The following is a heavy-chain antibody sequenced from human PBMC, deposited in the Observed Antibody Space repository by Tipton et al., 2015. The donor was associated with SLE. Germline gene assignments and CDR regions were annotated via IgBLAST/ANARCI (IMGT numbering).Heavy chain of an antibody. CDR2: IYYSGST. CDR1: GGSISSSSYF. CDR3: ATNGHGETYEFFTEYLRH. J-gene: IGHJ1*01. V-gene: IGHV4-39*01. Sequence: TLSLTCTVSGGSISSSSYFWAWIRQPPGKGLEWIGSIYYSGSTYYNPSLKSRVTISVDTSKNQFSLKLNSVTAADTAVYYCATNGHGETYEFFTEYLRHWGQGTLVTVSS. D-gene: IGHD5-12*01.